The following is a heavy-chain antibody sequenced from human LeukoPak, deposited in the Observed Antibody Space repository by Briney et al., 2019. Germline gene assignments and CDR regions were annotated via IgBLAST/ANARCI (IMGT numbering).Heavy chain of an antibody. CDR2: LYSDGNT. Sequence: GGSLRLSCAASGFTLITNDMTWVRQAPGKGLEWVSVLYSDGNTKYADSVQGRFTISRDNSKNTLYLEMNSLSPDDTAVYYCARGVEPLAANTLAYWGQGALVTVSS. J-gene: IGHJ4*02. CDR1: GFTLITND. CDR3: ARGVEPLAANTLAY. D-gene: IGHD1-14*01. V-gene: IGHV3-53*01.